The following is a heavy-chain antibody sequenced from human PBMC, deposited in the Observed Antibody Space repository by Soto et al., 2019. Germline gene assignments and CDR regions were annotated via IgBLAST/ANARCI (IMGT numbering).Heavy chain of an antibody. CDR2: ISYDGSNK. J-gene: IGHJ4*02. Sequence: PGGSLRLSCAASGFTFSSYCMHWVRQAPGKGLEWVAVISYDGSNKYYADSVKGRFTISRDNSKNTLYLQMNSLRAEDTAVYYCAKDRRKVVVAAPFDYWGQGTLVTVSS. V-gene: IGHV3-30*18. CDR1: GFTFSSYC. CDR3: AKDRRKVVVAAPFDY. D-gene: IGHD2-15*01.